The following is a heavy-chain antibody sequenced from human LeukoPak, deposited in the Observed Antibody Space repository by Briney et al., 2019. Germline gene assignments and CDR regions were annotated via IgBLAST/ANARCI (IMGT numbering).Heavy chain of an antibody. Sequence: SETLSLTCTVSGGSISSYYWSWIRQPPGKGLEWIGYIYYSGSTNYNPSLKSRVTISVDTSKNRFSLKLSSVTAADTAVYYCARRPIALPSYFDYWGQGTLVTVSS. V-gene: IGHV4-59*01. CDR2: IYYSGST. CDR3: ARRPIALPSYFDY. CDR1: GGSISSYY. J-gene: IGHJ4*02. D-gene: IGHD6-13*01.